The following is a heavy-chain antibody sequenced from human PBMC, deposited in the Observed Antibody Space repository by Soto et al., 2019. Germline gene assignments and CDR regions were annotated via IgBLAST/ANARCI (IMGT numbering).Heavy chain of an antibody. D-gene: IGHD3-10*01. V-gene: IGHV3-30*18. CDR2: ISYDGGNK. Sequence: QVQLVESGGGVVQPGRSLRLSCAASGFTFSSYGMHWVRQAPGKGLEWVAVISYDGGNKYYADSVKGRFTISRDNSKNTLYLQMNSLRAEDTAVYYCAKDPYYYGSGIHDYWGQGTLVTVSS. J-gene: IGHJ4*02. CDR1: GFTFSSYG. CDR3: AKDPYYYGSGIHDY.